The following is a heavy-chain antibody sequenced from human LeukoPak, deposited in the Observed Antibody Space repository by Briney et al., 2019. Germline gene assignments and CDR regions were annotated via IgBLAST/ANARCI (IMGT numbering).Heavy chain of an antibody. Sequence: GESLKISCKGSGYSFTSYWIGWVRQMPGKGLGWMGIIYPGDSDTRYSPSFQGQVTISADKSISTAYLQWSSLKASDTAMYYCARPYYYDSSGYQYYFDYWGQGTLVTVSS. CDR2: IYPGDSDT. D-gene: IGHD3-22*01. V-gene: IGHV5-51*01. J-gene: IGHJ4*02. CDR3: ARPYYYDSSGYQYYFDY. CDR1: GYSFTSYW.